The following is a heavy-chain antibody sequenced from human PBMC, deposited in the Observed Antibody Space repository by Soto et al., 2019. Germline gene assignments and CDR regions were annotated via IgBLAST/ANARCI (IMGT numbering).Heavy chain of an antibody. CDR1: GGSISSGGYY. J-gene: IGHJ4*02. CDR2: ISYSGST. V-gene: IGHV4-31*03. CDR3: AALYSSSWGIFAY. D-gene: IGHD6-13*01. Sequence: PSETLSLTCTVSGGSISSGGYYWSWIRQHPGTGLEWIGHISYSGSTYYNTSLKSRVTISVDTSRNQFSLIVNSVTAADTAVYYCAALYSSSWGIFAYWGQGSPVTVSS.